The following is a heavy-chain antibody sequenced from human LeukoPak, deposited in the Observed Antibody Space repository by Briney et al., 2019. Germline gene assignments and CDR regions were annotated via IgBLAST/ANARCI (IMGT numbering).Heavy chain of an antibody. Sequence: SVKVSCKASGGTFSSYTISWVRQAPGQGLEWMGRIIPILGIANYAQKFQGGVTITADKSTSTAYMELSSLRSEDTAVYYCARELRGYSKPSHFDYWGQGTLVTVSS. J-gene: IGHJ4*02. CDR3: ARELRGYSKPSHFDY. V-gene: IGHV1-69*04. D-gene: IGHD5-18*01. CDR2: IIPILGIA. CDR1: GGTFSSYT.